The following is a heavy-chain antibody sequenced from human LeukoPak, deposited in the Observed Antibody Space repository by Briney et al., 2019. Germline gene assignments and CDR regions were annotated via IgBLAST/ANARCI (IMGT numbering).Heavy chain of an antibody. V-gene: IGHV4-39*07. CDR2: IYYSGST. CDR1: DDSVKSRSYY. Sequence: SETLSLTCTVSDDSVKSRSYYWGWIRQPPGKGLEWIGSIYYSGSTNYNPSLKSRVTISVDTSKNQFSLKLSSVTAADTAVYYCARGVATFYYYYYYMDVWGKGTTVTVSS. J-gene: IGHJ6*03. CDR3: ARGVATFYYYYYYMDV. D-gene: IGHD5-12*01.